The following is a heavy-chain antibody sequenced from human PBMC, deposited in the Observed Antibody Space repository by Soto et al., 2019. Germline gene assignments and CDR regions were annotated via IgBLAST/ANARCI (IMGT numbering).Heavy chain of an antibody. D-gene: IGHD2-21*02. J-gene: IGHJ3*02. CDR1: GFTFSSYA. V-gene: IGHV3-23*01. Sequence: GGSLRLSCAASGFTFSSYAMSWVRQAPGKGLEWVSAISGSGGSTYYADSVKGRFTISRDNSKNTLYLQMNSLRAEDTAVYYCANDENGDCAYDASDIWCQGIMVTV. CDR2: ISGSGGST. CDR3: ANDENGDCAYDASDI.